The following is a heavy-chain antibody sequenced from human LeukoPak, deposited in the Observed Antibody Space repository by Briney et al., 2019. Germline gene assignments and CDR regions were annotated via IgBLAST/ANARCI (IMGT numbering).Heavy chain of an antibody. V-gene: IGHV3-15*01. Sequence: GGSLRLSCAASGFTFSSYGMHWVRQAPGKGLEWVGRIKTKTDAGATDYAAPVKGRFTISRDDSKNALYLQMNSLKTEDTAVYYCTTAGSAWGQGTLVTVSS. CDR1: GFTFSSYG. CDR2: IKTKTDAGAT. D-gene: IGHD2-15*01. J-gene: IGHJ5*02. CDR3: TTAGSA.